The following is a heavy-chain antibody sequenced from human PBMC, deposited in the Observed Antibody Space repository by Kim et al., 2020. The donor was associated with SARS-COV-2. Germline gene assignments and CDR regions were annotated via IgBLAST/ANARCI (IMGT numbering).Heavy chain of an antibody. CDR3: AREGGTTYYYYGMDV. Sequence: ASVKVSCKASGYTFTSYYMHWVRQAPGQGLEWMGRINPNSGGTNYAQKFQGRVTMTRDTSISTAYMELSRLRSDDTAVYYCAREGGTTYYYYGMDVWGQGTTVTVSS. CDR1: GYTFTSYY. V-gene: IGHV1-2*06. CDR2: INPNSGGT. J-gene: IGHJ6*02. D-gene: IGHD1-7*01.